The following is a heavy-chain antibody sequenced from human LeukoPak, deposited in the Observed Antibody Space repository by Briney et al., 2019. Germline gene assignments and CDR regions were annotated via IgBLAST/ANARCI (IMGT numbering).Heavy chain of an antibody. V-gene: IGHV1-2*02. Sequence: ASVKVSCKASEYTFTGYYMHWVRQAPGQGLEWMGWINPNSGGTNYAQKFQGRVTMTRDTSISTAYMELSRLRSDDTAVYYCARDPHYYGSGTYSAFDIWGQGTMVTVSS. D-gene: IGHD3-10*01. CDR2: INPNSGGT. CDR3: ARDPHYYGSGTYSAFDI. CDR1: EYTFTGYY. J-gene: IGHJ3*02.